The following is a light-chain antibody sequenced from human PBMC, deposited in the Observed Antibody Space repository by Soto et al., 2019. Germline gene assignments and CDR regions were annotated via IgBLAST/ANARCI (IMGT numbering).Light chain of an antibody. CDR3: CSYAGSYTFHAV. Sequence: QSALTQPRSVSGSPGQSVTICCTGTSSDVGAFNYVSWYQQHPGKAPKLIIYDVNKRPSGVPDRFSGSKSGNTASLTISGLQAEDEADYYCCSYAGSYTFHAVFGVGTKLTVL. CDR2: DVN. V-gene: IGLV2-11*01. J-gene: IGLJ2*01. CDR1: SSDVGAFNY.